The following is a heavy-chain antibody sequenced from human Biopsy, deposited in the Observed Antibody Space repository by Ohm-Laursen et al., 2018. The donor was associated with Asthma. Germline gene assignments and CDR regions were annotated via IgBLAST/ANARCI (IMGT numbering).Heavy chain of an antibody. Sequence: SLRLSCAASGFSFSNFGMHWVRQAPGKGLEWVAVISFDGSNEDYADSVKGRFTISRDNSKNTLFLEMNSLRPEDTAVYYCAKELFPGWELRGGPDSWGQGTLVTVSS. CDR3: AKELFPGWELRGGPDS. V-gene: IGHV3-30*18. D-gene: IGHD1-26*01. J-gene: IGHJ4*02. CDR2: ISFDGSNE. CDR1: GFSFSNFG.